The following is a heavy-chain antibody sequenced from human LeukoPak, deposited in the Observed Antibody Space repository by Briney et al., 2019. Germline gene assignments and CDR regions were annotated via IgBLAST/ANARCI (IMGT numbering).Heavy chain of an antibody. CDR3: AREASGTYDSYFDY. J-gene: IGHJ4*02. V-gene: IGHV3-23*01. D-gene: IGHD1-26*01. Sequence: GGSLRLSRAASGFIFSSYSMSWVRQAPGKGLEWVSVITGSGGNTYYADSVKGRFTISRDNSKNTLYLQMNSLRAEDTAVYYCAREASGTYDSYFDYWGQGTLVTVSS. CDR1: GFIFSSYS. CDR2: ITGSGGNT.